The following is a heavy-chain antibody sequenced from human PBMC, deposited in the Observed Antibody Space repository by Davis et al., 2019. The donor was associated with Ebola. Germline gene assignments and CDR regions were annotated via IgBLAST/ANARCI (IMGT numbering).Heavy chain of an antibody. J-gene: IGHJ4*02. D-gene: IGHD2-15*01. CDR3: AREDGLGEVVVVDY. Sequence: AASVKVSCKASGFTFTSSAMQWVRQARGQRLEWIGWIVVGSGNTNYAQKFQGRVTITADKSTSTAYMELSSLRSEDTAVYYCAREDGLGEVVVVDYWGQGTLVTVSS. V-gene: IGHV1-58*02. CDR1: GFTFTSSA. CDR2: IVVGSGNT.